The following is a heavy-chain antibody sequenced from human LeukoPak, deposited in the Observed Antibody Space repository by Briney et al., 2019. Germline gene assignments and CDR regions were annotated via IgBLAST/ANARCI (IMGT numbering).Heavy chain of an antibody. CDR2: INSDGSST. J-gene: IGHJ6*02. CDR3: ARDRVYCSSTSCAADYGMDV. CDR1: GFTFSSYW. V-gene: IGHV3-74*01. D-gene: IGHD2-2*01. Sequence: GGSLRLSCAASGFTFSSYWMHWVRHAPGKGLVWVSRINSDGSSTIYADSVKGRFTISRDNAKNTLYLQMNSLRAEDTAVYYRARDRVYCSSTSCAADYGMDVWGQGTTVTVSS.